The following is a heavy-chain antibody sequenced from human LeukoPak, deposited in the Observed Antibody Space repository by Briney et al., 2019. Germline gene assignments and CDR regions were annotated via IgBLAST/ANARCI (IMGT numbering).Heavy chain of an antibody. D-gene: IGHD3-22*01. V-gene: IGHV3-66*01. Sequence: GGSLRLSCAASGFTVSSNYMSWVRQAPGKGLEWVSVIYSGGSTYYADSVKGRFTISRDNSKNTLYLQMNSLRAEDTAVYYCARDKHYYDSSDGEGFDPWGQGTLVTVSS. CDR1: GFTVSSNY. CDR3: ARDKHYYDSSDGEGFDP. CDR2: IYSGGST. J-gene: IGHJ5*02.